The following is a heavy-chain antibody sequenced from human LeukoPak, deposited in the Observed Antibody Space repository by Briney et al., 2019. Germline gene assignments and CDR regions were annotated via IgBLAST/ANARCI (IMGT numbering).Heavy chain of an antibody. CDR2: IIPIFGIA. J-gene: IGHJ5*02. D-gene: IGHD2-15*01. Sequence: ASVKVSCTASGGTFSSYAISWVRQAPGQGLEWMGRIIPIFGIANYAQKFQGRVTITADKSTSTAYMKLSSLRSEDTAVYYCALRYCSGGSCYSGAWFDPWGQGTLVTVSS. V-gene: IGHV1-69*04. CDR3: ALRYCSGGSCYSGAWFDP. CDR1: GGTFSSYA.